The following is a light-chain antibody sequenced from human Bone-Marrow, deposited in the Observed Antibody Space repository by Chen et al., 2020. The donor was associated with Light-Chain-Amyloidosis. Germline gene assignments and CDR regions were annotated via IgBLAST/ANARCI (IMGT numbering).Light chain of an antibody. J-gene: IGLJ1*01. CDR2: NVT. V-gene: IGLV2-14*01. CDR1: SSDVGGDNH. Sequence: QSALTQPADVSGSHGQSITISCTGTSSDVGGDNHVSWYHQHPDKAPKLMIYNVTNRPSWVPNLSAGSKYDNTASLTISGLQTEDEADYFCSSYTITNTRVFGSGTRVTVL. CDR3: SSYTITNTRV.